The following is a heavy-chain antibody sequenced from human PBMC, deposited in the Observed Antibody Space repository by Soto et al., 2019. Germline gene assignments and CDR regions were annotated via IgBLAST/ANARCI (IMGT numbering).Heavy chain of an antibody. CDR3: AGQTFTIAAASYGRSNWFDP. Sequence: PSETLSLTCSASGGSITSSSHFWGWVRQPPGKGLEWIGTIYFTGNTYYTPSLKSRLTMSIDTSKNVFSLRLNSVTAEDTAVYYCAGQTFTIAAASYGRSNWFDPWGPGTLVTVS. CDR1: GGSITSSSHF. V-gene: IGHV4-39*01. CDR2: IYFTGNT. J-gene: IGHJ5*02. D-gene: IGHD6-25*01.